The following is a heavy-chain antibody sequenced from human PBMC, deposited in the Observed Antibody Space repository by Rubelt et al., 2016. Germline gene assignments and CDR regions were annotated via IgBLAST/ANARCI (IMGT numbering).Heavy chain of an antibody. V-gene: IGHV4-31*03. Sequence: QVQLQESGPGLVKPSETLSLTCTVSGGSISSGGYYWSWIRQHPGKGLEWIGYIYYSGSTYYNPSFKGRVTISVDTSKNQFSLKLSSVTTADTAVYYCARDQKDYARMDVWGQGTTVTVSS. CDR1: GGSISSGGYY. CDR2: IYYSGST. J-gene: IGHJ6*02. CDR3: ARDQKDYARMDV. D-gene: IGHD2-2*01.